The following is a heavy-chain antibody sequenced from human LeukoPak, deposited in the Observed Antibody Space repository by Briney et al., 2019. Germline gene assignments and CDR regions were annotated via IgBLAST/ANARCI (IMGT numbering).Heavy chain of an antibody. D-gene: IGHD5-12*01. V-gene: IGHV1-2*02. CDR2: INPNSGGT. CDR1: GYTFTGSY. Sequence: ASVKVSCKASGYTFTGSYMHWVRQAPGQGLEWMGWINPNSGGTNYAQKFQGRVTMTRDTSISTAYMELSRLRSDDTAVYYCAHRGYDSNWFDPWGQGTLVTVSS. J-gene: IGHJ5*02. CDR3: AHRGYDSNWFDP.